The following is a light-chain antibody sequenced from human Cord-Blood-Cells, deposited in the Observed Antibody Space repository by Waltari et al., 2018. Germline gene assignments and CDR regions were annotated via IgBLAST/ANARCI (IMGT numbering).Light chain of an antibody. Sequence: DIQMTQSPSTLSASVGDRVTITCRASQSISSWLAWYQQKPGKAPKLLIYDASSLESGVPSRLSGSGSGTEFTLTISLQPDDFATYYCQQYNSYSYTFGQGTKLEIK. V-gene: IGKV1-5*01. CDR2: DAS. CDR3: QQYNSYSYT. J-gene: IGKJ2*01. CDR1: QSISSW.